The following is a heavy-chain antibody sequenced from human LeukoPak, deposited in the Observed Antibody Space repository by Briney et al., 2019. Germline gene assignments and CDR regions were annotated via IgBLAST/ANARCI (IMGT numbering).Heavy chain of an antibody. CDR1: GFNFNMFA. CDR3: AKEQRIRHCSEGVCTEGYYFDY. Sequence: GGSLTLSCTGTGFNFNMFAINWVRPAPGQGLEWVSGLSRGGSTTNYADSVKGRFTVSRDRSTNTVFLQMNSLRPEDTALYYCAKEQRIRHCSEGVCTEGYYFDYWGQGTLVTVSS. CDR2: LSRGGSTT. D-gene: IGHD2-8*01. V-gene: IGHV3-23*01. J-gene: IGHJ4*02.